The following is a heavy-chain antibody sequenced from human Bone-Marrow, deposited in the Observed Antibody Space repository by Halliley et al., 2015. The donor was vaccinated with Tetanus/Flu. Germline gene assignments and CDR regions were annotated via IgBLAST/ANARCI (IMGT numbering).Heavy chain of an antibody. CDR2: IIPTLGTA. CDR3: AGDTMRRGGLPVPESYYCYARDV. D-gene: IGHD2-2*01. J-gene: IGHJ6*02. CDR1: GGTFSSNS. Sequence: QLVQSGAEVRKPGSSVKVSCKAFGGTFSSNSISWVRQAPGQGLEWMGGIIPTLGTANYTQKLQGRLTITADDSTTTAYMELRSPGSEVPAVYFCAGDTMRRGGLPVPESYYCYARDVWGQGTPVTVSS. V-gene: IGHV1-69*01.